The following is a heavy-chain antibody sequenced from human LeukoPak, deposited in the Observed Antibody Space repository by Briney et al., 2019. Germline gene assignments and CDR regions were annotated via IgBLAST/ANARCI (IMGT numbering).Heavy chain of an antibody. J-gene: IGHJ4*02. D-gene: IGHD3-22*01. V-gene: IGHV3-30*02. CDR1: GFTFSSYG. CDR2: IRYDGSNK. Sequence: GGSLRLSCAASGFTFSSYGMHWVRQAPGKGLEWVAFIRYDGSNKYYADSVKGRFTISRDNSKNTLYLQMNSLRAEDTAVYYCAKDCPPTHYYDSSGYYCGWGQGTLVTVSS. CDR3: AKDCPPTHYYDSSGYYCG.